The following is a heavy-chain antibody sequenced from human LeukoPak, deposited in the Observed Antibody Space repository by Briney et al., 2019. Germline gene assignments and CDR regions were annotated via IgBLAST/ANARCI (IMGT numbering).Heavy chain of an antibody. CDR3: ARGTTDIVVVVAATH. V-gene: IGHV3-21*01. CDR1: GFTFSSYS. CDR2: ISGSSSYI. J-gene: IGHJ4*02. D-gene: IGHD2-15*01. Sequence: GGSLRLSCAASGFTFSSYSMNWVRQAPGKGLEWVSSISGSSSYIYYADSVKGRFTISRDNAKNSLYLQMNSLRAEDTAVYYCARGTTDIVVVVAATHWGQGTLVTVSS.